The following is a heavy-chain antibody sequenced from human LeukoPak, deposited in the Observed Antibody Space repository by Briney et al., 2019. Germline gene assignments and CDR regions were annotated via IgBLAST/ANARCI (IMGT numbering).Heavy chain of an antibody. CDR1: GFTFSNYA. J-gene: IGHJ3*02. CDR3: AREDVQGAFDI. V-gene: IGHV3-23*01. D-gene: IGHD6-6*01. CDR2: ISGSGDNT. Sequence: PGGSLRLSRAASGFTFSNYAMSWVRQAPGKGLEWVSAISGSGDNTYYADSAKGRFTVSRDNSKNTLYLQMNSLRAEDTAVYYCAREDVQGAFDIWGQGTMVTVSS.